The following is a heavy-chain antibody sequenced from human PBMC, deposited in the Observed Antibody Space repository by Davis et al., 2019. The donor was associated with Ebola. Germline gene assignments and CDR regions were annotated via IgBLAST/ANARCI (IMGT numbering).Heavy chain of an antibody. Sequence: GESLKISCTASGFTFINYWMHWVRQVPGKGLVWVSRIKGDGNLIYADSVKGRFTISRDNSKNTLYLQMSSLRAEDTAVYYCVKDRDRSAAGTAVFDYWGQGTLVTVSS. D-gene: IGHD6-13*01. CDR1: GFTFINYW. V-gene: IGHV3-74*01. CDR3: VKDRDRSAAGTAVFDY. CDR2: IKGDGNL. J-gene: IGHJ4*02.